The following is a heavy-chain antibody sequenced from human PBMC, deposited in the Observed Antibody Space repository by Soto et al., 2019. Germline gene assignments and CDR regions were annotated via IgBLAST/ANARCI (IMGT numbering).Heavy chain of an antibody. V-gene: IGHV3-30*18. D-gene: IGHD4-17*01. CDR3: AKDGRLRRSYYYYYGMDV. Sequence: QVQLVESGGGVVQPGRSLRLSCAASGFTFSSYGMHWVRQAPGKGLEWVAVISYDGSNKYYADSVKGRFTISRDNSKNTLYLQMNSLRTEDTAVYYCAKDGRLRRSYYYYYGMDVWGQGTTVTVSS. CDR2: ISYDGSNK. CDR1: GFTFSSYG. J-gene: IGHJ6*02.